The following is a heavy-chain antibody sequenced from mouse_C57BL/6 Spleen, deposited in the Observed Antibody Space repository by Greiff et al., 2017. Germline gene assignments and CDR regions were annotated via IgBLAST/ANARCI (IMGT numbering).Heavy chain of an antibody. CDR3: ERTTVEAMDY. Sequence: EVKLMESGGGLVTPGGSLKLSCAASGFTFSDYGMHWVRQAPEKGLEWVAYISSGSSTIYYADTVMGRFTISRDKAKNTLFLQMTSLRSEDTAMYDCERTTVEAMDYWGQGTSVTVAS. CDR1: GFTFSDYG. V-gene: IGHV5-17*01. CDR2: ISSGSSTI. D-gene: IGHD2-12*01. J-gene: IGHJ4*01.